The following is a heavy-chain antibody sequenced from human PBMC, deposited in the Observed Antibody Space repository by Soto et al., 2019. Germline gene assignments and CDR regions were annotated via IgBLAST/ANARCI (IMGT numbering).Heavy chain of an antibody. D-gene: IGHD2-8*01. CDR1: GYTFTNYW. J-gene: IGHJ4*02. CDR2: IDPTDSYT. CDR3: ARPSRSGHGDYDF. V-gene: IGHV5-10-1*01. Sequence: GESLKISCKGSGYTFTNYWINWLRQKPGKGLEWMGKIDPTDSYTIYSPSFRGHVTISADKSITTAYLHWSSLKASDTAMYFCARPSRSGHGDYDFWGQGTLVTVSS.